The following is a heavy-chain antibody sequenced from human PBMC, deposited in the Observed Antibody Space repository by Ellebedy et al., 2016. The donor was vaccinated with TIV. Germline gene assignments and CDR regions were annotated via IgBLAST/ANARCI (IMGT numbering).Heavy chain of an antibody. CDR1: GFTFSSYG. CDR2: IWYHGRTK. V-gene: IGHV3-33*01. D-gene: IGHD3-10*01. J-gene: IGHJ4*02. Sequence: GGSLRLSCAASGFTFSSYGMHWVRQAPGKGLEWLAVIWYHGRTKYYEDSVKGRFTISRDNSKNTLYLQMTSLRAEDTAVYYCARDLGSGRGTIDSWGQGTLVTVS. CDR3: ARDLGSGRGTIDS.